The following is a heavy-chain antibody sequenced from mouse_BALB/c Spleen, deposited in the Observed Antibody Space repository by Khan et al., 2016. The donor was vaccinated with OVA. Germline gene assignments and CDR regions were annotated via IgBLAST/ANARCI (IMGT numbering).Heavy chain of an antibody. Sequence: VQLQESGPGLVKPSQSLSLTCTVTGYSITSGYAWNWIRQFPGNKLEWMGYISYSGGTSYNPSLKSRIYITRDTSKNQFFLQLNSVTTEDTATYYCARGNYYGYYFDYWAQGTTLTVSS. J-gene: IGHJ2*01. CDR3: ARGNYYGYYFDY. D-gene: IGHD1-1*01. CDR1: GYSITSGYA. CDR2: ISYSGGT. V-gene: IGHV3-2*02.